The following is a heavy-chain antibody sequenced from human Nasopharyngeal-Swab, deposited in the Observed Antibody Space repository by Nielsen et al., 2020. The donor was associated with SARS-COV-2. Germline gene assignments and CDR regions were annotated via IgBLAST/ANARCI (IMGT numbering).Heavy chain of an antibody. CDR2: ISGSGGST. V-gene: IGHV3-23*01. Sequence: GESLKISCAASGFTFSSYAMSWVRQAPGKGLEWVSAISGSGGSTYYADSVKGRFTISRDNSKNTLYLQMNSLRAEDTAVYYCAKGGIFDDFWSGYYDYYYGMDVWGQETTVTVSS. J-gene: IGHJ6*02. CDR1: GFTFSSYA. CDR3: AKGGIFDDFWSGYYDYYYGMDV. D-gene: IGHD3-3*01.